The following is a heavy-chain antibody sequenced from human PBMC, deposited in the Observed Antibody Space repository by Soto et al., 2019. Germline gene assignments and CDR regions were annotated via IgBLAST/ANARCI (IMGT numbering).Heavy chain of an antibody. CDR3: ARDLDYYGSGSHYYYGMGV. D-gene: IGHD3-10*01. Sequence: GAPVKVSCKASGGTFSRYAFSWGRQAPGQGLDWMGGIVPIYGTRGFAQKFQGRLTITADEPTRTAYMELSSLRSEDTAVYYCARDLDYYGSGSHYYYGMGVWGQGTTVTVSS. V-gene: IGHV1-69*13. CDR1: GGTFSRYA. CDR2: IVPIYGTR. J-gene: IGHJ6*02.